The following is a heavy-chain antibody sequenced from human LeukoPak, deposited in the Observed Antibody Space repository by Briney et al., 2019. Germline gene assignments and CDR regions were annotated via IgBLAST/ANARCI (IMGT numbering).Heavy chain of an antibody. D-gene: IGHD3-16*02. CDR2: INPNSGGT. CDR1: GYTFTGYY. V-gene: IGHV1-2*02. J-gene: IGHJ4*02. CDR3: ARDFLRLGELSQPDY. Sequence: ASVKVSCKASGYTFTGYYMHWVRQAPGQGLEWMGWINPNSGGTNYAQKFQGRVTMTRDTSISTAYMELSRLRSDDTAVCYCARDFLRLGELSQPDYWGQGTLVTVSS.